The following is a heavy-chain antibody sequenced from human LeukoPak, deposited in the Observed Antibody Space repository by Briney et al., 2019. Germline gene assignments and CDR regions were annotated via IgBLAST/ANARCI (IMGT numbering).Heavy chain of an antibody. Sequence: PSETLSLTCTVSGGSISSYYWSWIRQPPGKGLEWIGYIYYSGSTNYNPSLKSRVTISVDTSKNQFSLKLSSVTAADTAVYYCARHERGGWYYYYMDVWGKGTTVTISS. D-gene: IGHD6-19*01. CDR2: IYYSGST. CDR1: GGSISSYY. CDR3: ARHERGGWYYYYMDV. V-gene: IGHV4-59*01. J-gene: IGHJ6*03.